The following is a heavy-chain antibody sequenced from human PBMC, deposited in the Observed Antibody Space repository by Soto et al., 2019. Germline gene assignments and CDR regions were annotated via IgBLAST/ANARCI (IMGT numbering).Heavy chain of an antibody. J-gene: IGHJ4*02. CDR2: ISAYNGNT. D-gene: IGHD6-19*01. CDR1: GYTFTSYG. CDR3: GASYSSGWYDY. V-gene: IGHV1-18*01. Sequence: ASVKVSCKASGYTFTSYGISWVRQAPGQGLEWMGWISAYNGNTNYAQKLQGRVTMTTDTSTSTAYMELRSLRSDDTAVYYCGASYSSGWYDYWGQGTLVTVSS.